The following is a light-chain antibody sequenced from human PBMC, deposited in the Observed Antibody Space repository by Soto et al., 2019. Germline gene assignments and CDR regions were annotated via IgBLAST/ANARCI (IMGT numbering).Light chain of an antibody. CDR1: SNDIGSYNL. CDR2: EGS. J-gene: IGLJ1*01. Sequence: QSALTQPASVSGSPGQSITISCTGTSNDIGSYNLVSWYQHHPGKAPKLMIFEGSKRPSGVSNRFSGSKSGNTDSLTISGLQAGDEADFYCCSYAGSNYYVFGTGTKVTVL. V-gene: IGLV2-23*01. CDR3: CSYAGSNYYV.